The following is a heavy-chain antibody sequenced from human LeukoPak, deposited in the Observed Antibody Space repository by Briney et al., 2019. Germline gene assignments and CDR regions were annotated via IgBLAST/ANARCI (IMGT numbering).Heavy chain of an antibody. CDR3: ARDVAYCGGDCYTDAFDI. Sequence: GGSLRLSCAASGFTFSGYWMTWVRQAPGKGLEWVSYISSSGSTIYYADSVKGRFTISRDNAKNSLYLQINSLRAEDTAVYYCARDVAYCGGDCYTDAFDIWGQGTMVTVSS. D-gene: IGHD2-21*01. J-gene: IGHJ3*02. CDR1: GFTFSGYW. CDR2: ISSSGSTI. V-gene: IGHV3-11*04.